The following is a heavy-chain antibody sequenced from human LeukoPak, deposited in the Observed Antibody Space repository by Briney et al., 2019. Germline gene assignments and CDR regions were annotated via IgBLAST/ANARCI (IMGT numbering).Heavy chain of an antibody. CDR1: GFTFSSYW. CDR2: INSDGSST. J-gene: IGHJ6*02. CDR3: ARALGFFYYYYGMDV. Sequence: GGSLRLSCAASGFTFSSYWMHWVRQAPGKGLVWVSRINSDGSSTSYADSVKGRFTISRDNAKNTLYLQMNSLRAEDTAVYYCARALGFFYYYYGMDVWGQGTTVTVSS. V-gene: IGHV3-74*01. D-gene: IGHD3-3*01.